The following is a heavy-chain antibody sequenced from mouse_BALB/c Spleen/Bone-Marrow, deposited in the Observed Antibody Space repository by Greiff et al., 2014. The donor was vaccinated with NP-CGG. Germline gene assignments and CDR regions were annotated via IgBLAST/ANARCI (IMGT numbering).Heavy chain of an antibody. Sequence: VQLMESGAELVRPGTAVNVSCKASGYAFTNYLIDWVKQRPGQGLEWIGVINPCSGYANYNEKFKGKATLTADKSSSTAYMQLSSLTSDDSAVYFCERFGRYYFDYWGQGTSLTVSS. CDR3: ERFGRYYFDY. CDR1: GYAFTNYL. J-gene: IGHJ2*02. CDR2: INPCSGYA. V-gene: IGHV1-54*01.